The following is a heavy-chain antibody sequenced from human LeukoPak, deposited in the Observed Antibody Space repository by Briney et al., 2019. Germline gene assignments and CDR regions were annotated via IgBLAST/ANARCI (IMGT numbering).Heavy chain of an antibody. CDR1: GFTFSSYS. Sequence: PGGSLRPSCAASGFTFSSYSMNWVRQAPGKGLEWVSSISSSSSYIYYADSVKGRFTISRDNAKNSLYLQMNSLRAEDTALYYCARDLSSGWYYFDYWGRGTLVTVSS. CDR2: ISSSSSYI. V-gene: IGHV3-21*01. CDR3: ARDLSSGWYYFDY. D-gene: IGHD6-19*01. J-gene: IGHJ4*02.